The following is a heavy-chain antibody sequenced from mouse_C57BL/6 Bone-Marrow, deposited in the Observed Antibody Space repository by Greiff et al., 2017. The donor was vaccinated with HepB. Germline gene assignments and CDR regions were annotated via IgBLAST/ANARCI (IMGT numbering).Heavy chain of an antibody. J-gene: IGHJ2*01. V-gene: IGHV14-4*01. Sequence: VQLKESGAELVRPGASVKLSCTASGFNIKNDYMHWVKQRPEQGLEWIGWIDPENGDTEYASKFQGKATITADTSSNTAYLQLSSLTSEDTAVYYCTTATAPEDYGGQGTTPTVSS. CDR1: GFNIKNDY. D-gene: IGHD1-2*01. CDR3: TTATAPEDY. CDR2: IDPENGDT.